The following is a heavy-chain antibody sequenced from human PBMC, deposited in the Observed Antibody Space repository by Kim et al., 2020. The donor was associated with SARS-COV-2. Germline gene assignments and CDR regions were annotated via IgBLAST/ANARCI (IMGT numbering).Heavy chain of an antibody. CDR1: GGSISSGSYY. D-gene: IGHD3-16*01. CDR3: ARGRGWRSFFDY. V-gene: IGHV4-61*02. J-gene: IGHJ4*02. Sequence: SETLSLTCTVSGGSISSGSYYWSWIRQPAGKGLEWIGRIYTSGSTNYNPSLKSRVTISVDTSKNQFSLKLSSVTAADTAVYYCARGRGWRSFFDYWGQGTLVTVSS. CDR2: IYTSGST.